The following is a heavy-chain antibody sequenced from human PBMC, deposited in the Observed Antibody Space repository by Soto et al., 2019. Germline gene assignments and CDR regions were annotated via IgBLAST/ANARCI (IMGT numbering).Heavy chain of an antibody. Sequence: QVQLVESGGGMVQPGRSLRLSCAASGFTFSSYGMHWVRQAPGKGLEWVAVIWYDGSNKYYADSVKGRFTISRDNSKNTLYLQMNSLRAEDTVVYYCARDGYCSGGSCYSVPVFDYWGQGTLVTVSS. D-gene: IGHD2-15*01. V-gene: IGHV3-33*01. CDR1: GFTFSSYG. CDR3: ARDGYCSGGSCYSVPVFDY. CDR2: IWYDGSNK. J-gene: IGHJ4*02.